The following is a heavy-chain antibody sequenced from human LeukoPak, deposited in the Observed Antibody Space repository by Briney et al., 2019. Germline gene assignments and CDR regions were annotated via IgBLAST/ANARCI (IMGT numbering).Heavy chain of an antibody. CDR3: ARDSITIFGVVIRRRSSDY. D-gene: IGHD3-3*01. CDR2: ISAYNGNT. V-gene: IGHV1-18*01. CDR1: GYTFTSYG. J-gene: IGHJ4*02. Sequence: ASVKVSCKASGYTFTSYGISWVRQAPGQGLERMGWISAYNGNTNYAQKLQGRVTMTTDTSTSTAYMELRSLRSDDTAVYYCARDSITIFGVVIRRRSSDYWGQGTLVTVSS.